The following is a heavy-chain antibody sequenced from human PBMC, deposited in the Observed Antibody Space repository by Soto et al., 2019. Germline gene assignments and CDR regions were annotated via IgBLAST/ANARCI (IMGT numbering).Heavy chain of an antibody. CDR2: IDWDDDK. Sequence: SGPTLMNPTQTLTLTCTFSGFSLSTSGMCVSWIRQPPGKALEWLAFIDWDDDKYYSTSLKTRLTISKDTSKNQVVLTMTNMDPVDTATYYCARTLLTVTQGAFDIWGQGTMVTVSS. CDR1: GFSLSTSGMC. V-gene: IGHV2-70*01. CDR3: ARTLLTVTQGAFDI. J-gene: IGHJ3*02. D-gene: IGHD4-17*01.